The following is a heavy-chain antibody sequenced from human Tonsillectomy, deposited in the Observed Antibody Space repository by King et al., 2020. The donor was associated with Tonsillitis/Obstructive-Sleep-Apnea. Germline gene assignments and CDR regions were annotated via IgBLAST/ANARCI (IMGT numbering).Heavy chain of an antibody. CDR3: AKLGNLEWLGYYYYMDV. J-gene: IGHJ6*03. CDR2: IRGSGGST. D-gene: IGHD3-3*01. Sequence: VQLVESGGGLEQPGGSLRLSCVASGFTFSSYAISWVRQAPGKGLEWVSGIRGSGGSTYYADSVHGRFTISRHNYKNTLYLQMNSLRAEDTAVYYCAKLGNLEWLGYYYYMDVWGKGTTVTVSS. CDR1: GFTFSSYA. V-gene: IGHV3-23*04.